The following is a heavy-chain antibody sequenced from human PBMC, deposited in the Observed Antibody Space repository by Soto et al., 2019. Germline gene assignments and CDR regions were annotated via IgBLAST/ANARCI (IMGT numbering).Heavy chain of an antibody. Sequence: QMQMQESGPRLVKPSETLSLTCTVSGASITDSYWSWIRQPPEKGLEWIGYIYFSGVATYNPSLKSRATMSRDTSKNEFSLKLTSVTAADTAIYSCARGDSDLAVSEAAYWGQGTLVTVSS. CDR3: ARGDSDLAVSEAAY. V-gene: IGHV4-59*01. CDR1: GASITDSY. J-gene: IGHJ1*01. D-gene: IGHD2-15*01. CDR2: IYFSGVA.